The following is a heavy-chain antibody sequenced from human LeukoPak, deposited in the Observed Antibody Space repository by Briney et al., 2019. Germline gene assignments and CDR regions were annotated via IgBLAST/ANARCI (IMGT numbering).Heavy chain of an antibody. CDR1: GFTFSSYS. Sequence: PGGSLRLSCAASGFTFSSYSMNWVRQAPGKGLEWVSSISSSSSYIYYADSVKGRFTISRDNAKNSLYLQMNSLRAEDTAVYYCARSQIAIAAAGYYFDYWGQGTLVTVSS. J-gene: IGHJ4*02. CDR3: ARSQIAIAAAGYYFDY. D-gene: IGHD6-13*01. V-gene: IGHV3-21*01. CDR2: ISSSSSYI.